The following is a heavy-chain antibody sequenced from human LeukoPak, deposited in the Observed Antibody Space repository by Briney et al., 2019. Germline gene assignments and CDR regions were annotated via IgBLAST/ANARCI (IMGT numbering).Heavy chain of an antibody. CDR1: GFTFSSYS. V-gene: IGHV3-21*01. Sequence: GGSLRLSCAASGFTFSSYSMNWVRQAPGKGLEWVSSISSSSSSYIYYADSVKGRFTISRDNAKNSLYLQVNSLRAEDTAVYYCARDPSGYYFRFDYWGQGTLVAVSS. CDR2: ISSSSSSYI. CDR3: ARDPSGYYFRFDY. D-gene: IGHD3-22*01. J-gene: IGHJ4*02.